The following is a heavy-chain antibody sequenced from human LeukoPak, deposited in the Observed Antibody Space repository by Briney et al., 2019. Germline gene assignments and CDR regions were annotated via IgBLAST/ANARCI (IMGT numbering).Heavy chain of an antibody. Sequence: PGGSLRLSCAASGFIFSDYYMSWTRQAPGKGREWVSYISGSGSTIYYADSVKGRFTISRDNAKNSLYLQMNSLRAEDTAVYYCARVGSSSGYYFDYWGQGTLVTVSS. CDR2: ISGSGSTI. CDR3: ARVGSSSGYYFDY. D-gene: IGHD6-19*01. J-gene: IGHJ4*02. V-gene: IGHV3-11*01. CDR1: GFIFSDYY.